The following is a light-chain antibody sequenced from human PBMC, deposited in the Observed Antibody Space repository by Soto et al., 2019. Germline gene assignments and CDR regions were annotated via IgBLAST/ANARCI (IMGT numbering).Light chain of an antibody. V-gene: IGKV1-39*01. J-gene: IGKJ5*01. CDR3: QQSYSTLIT. CDR2: AAS. CDR1: QSISSY. Sequence: DIQMTQSPSSLSASVGDRVTITCRASQSISSYLNWYQQKPGKAPKLLIYAASSLQSGVPSRFSSSGSGTDFTLTISSLQPEDFATYYCQQSYSTLITFGQETRLESK.